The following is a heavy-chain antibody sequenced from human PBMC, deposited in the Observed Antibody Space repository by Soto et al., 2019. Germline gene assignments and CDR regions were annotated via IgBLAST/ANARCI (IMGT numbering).Heavy chain of an antibody. CDR2: IIPIFGTA. Sequence: ASVKVSCKASGGTFSSYAISWVRQAPGQGLEWMGGIIPIFGTANYAQKFQGRVTITADESTSTAYMELSSLRSEDTAVYYCARDRGITGTNLNPHGFDPWGQGTLVTVSS. D-gene: IGHD1-20*01. CDR3: ARDRGITGTNLNPHGFDP. V-gene: IGHV1-69*13. J-gene: IGHJ5*02. CDR1: GGTFSSYA.